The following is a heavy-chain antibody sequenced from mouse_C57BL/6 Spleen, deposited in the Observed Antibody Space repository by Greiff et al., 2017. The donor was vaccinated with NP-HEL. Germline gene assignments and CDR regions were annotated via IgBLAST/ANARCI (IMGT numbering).Heavy chain of an antibody. CDR1: GFNIKDDY. V-gene: IGHV14-4*01. Sequence: EVQLQQSGAELVRPGASVKLSCTASGFNIKDDYMHWVKQRPEQGLEWIGWIDPENGDTEYASKFQGKATITADTSSNTAYLQLSSLTSEDTAVYYCTGWLLQDYAMDCWGQGTSVTVSS. J-gene: IGHJ4*01. D-gene: IGHD2-3*01. CDR2: IDPENGDT. CDR3: TGWLLQDYAMDC.